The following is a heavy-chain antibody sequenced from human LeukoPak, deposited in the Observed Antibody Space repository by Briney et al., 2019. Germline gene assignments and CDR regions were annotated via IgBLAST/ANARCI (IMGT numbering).Heavy chain of an antibody. CDR2: IYYSGRT. Sequence: PSETLSLTCTISGGSISNYDWSWIRQPPGKGLEWIAYIYYSGRTRYNPSLKSPVTISVDTSKNQFSLRLSSVTAADTAVYFCARGQKYRYGYTVTELGSGYFDYWGQGTLVTVSS. D-gene: IGHD5-18*01. CDR1: GGSISNYD. CDR3: ARGQKYRYGYTVTELGSGYFDY. J-gene: IGHJ4*02. V-gene: IGHV4-59*12.